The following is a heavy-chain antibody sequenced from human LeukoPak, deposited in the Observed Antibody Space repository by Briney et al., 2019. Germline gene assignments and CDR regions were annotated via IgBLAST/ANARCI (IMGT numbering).Heavy chain of an antibody. CDR1: GGSISSYY. V-gene: IGHV4-59*01. CDR2: TYYSGST. J-gene: IGHJ6*02. Sequence: SETLSLTCTVSGGSISSYYWSWIRQPPGKGLEWIGYTYYSGSTNYNPSLKSRVTISVDTSKNQFSLKLSSVTAAATAVYYCARVLVVAAAPYDFYGMDVWGQGTTVTVSS. D-gene: IGHD6-13*01. CDR3: ARVLVVAAAPYDFYGMDV.